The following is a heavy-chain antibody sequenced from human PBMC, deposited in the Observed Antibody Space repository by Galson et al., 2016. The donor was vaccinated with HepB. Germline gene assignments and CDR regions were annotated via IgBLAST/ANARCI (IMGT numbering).Heavy chain of an antibody. J-gene: IGHJ4*02. D-gene: IGHD6-13*01. Sequence: FLRLSCAASGLTFSSYAMTRVRQAPGKGLEWVSGISGSGANTYSANAVKGRFTISRDNSNNTLSLQVNSLSAEDTALYFCARYSDSWAPFDYWGQGSLVTVSS. CDR1: GLTFSSYA. CDR3: ARYSDSWAPFDY. V-gene: IGHV3-23*01. CDR2: ISGSGANT.